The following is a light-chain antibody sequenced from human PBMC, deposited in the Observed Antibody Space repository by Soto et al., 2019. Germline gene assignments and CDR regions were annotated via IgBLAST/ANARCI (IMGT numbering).Light chain of an antibody. V-gene: IGKV3-20*01. J-gene: IGKJ1*01. Sequence: EIVLTQSPGTLSLSPGEGATLSCRASHSVSSSYLAWYRQKPGQAPRLLIYGASSRATGIPDRFSASGSGTDFSLTISRLEPEDFAVYYCQQYGSSPPWTVGQGTKVDIK. CDR1: HSVSSSY. CDR3: QQYGSSPPWT. CDR2: GAS.